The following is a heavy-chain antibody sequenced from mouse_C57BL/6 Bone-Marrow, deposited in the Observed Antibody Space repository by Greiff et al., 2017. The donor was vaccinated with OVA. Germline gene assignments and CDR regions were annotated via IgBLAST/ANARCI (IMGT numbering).Heavy chain of an antibody. D-gene: IGHD2-4*01. V-gene: IGHV1-58*01. Sequence: EVHLVESGAELVRPGSSVKMSCKTSGYTFTSYGINWVKQRPGQGLEWIGYIYIGNGYTEYNAKFKGKATLTSDTSSSTAYMQLSSLTSEDSAIYFGALYDYRTWFAYWGQGTLVTVSA. CDR3: ALYDYRTWFAY. CDR2: IYIGNGYT. CDR1: GYTFTSYG. J-gene: IGHJ3*01.